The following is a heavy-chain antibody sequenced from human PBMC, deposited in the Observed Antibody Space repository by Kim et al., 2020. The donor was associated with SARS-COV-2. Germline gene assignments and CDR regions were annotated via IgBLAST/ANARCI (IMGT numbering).Heavy chain of an antibody. V-gene: IGHV5-10-1*01. CDR3: ARHHRRDDFSFFDY. CDR2: IDPTDSHI. CDR1: GYSFTSYW. Sequence: GESLKISCQGSGYSFTSYWISWVRQMSGKGLEWMGKIDPTDSHINYSPSFQGHVTIPADKSITTAYLQWSSLKASDNAMYYCARHHRRDDFSFFDYWGQGTLVTVSS. D-gene: IGHD3-3*01. J-gene: IGHJ4*02.